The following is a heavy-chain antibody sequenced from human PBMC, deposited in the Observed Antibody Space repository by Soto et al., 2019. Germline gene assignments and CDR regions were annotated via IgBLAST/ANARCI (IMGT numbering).Heavy chain of an antibody. J-gene: IGHJ4*02. Sequence: QVQLQESGPGLVKPSGTLSLTCAVSGGSISSSNWWSWVRQHPGKGLEWIGEIYHSGSTNYNPSLKIRVTISVDNSKNQSSLKLCSVPAADTAVYYCATFPATSDFDYCGQGTLVTVSS. CDR2: IYHSGST. V-gene: IGHV4-4*02. CDR3: ATFPATSDFDY. CDR1: GGSISSSNW. D-gene: IGHD2-2*01.